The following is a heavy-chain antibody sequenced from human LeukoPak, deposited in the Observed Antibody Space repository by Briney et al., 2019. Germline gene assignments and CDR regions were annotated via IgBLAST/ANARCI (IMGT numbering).Heavy chain of an antibody. CDR1: GYTFTSYG. CDR3: ARERFWSGYYSPWGELDP. D-gene: IGHD3-3*01. CDR2: ISAYNGNT. J-gene: IGHJ5*02. V-gene: IGHV1-18*01. Sequence: ASVKVSCKASGYTFTSYGISWVRQAPGQWLEWMGWISAYNGNTNYAQKLQGRVTMTTDTSTSTAYMELRSLRSDDTAVYYCARERFWSGYYSPWGELDPWGQGTLVTVSS.